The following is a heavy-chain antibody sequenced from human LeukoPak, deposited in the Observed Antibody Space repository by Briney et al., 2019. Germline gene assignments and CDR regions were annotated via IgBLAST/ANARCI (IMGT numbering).Heavy chain of an antibody. D-gene: IGHD3-10*01. J-gene: IGHJ4*02. CDR1: GGSISSYY. CDR2: IYYSGST. Sequence: SETLSLTCTVSGGSISSYYWSWIRQPPGKGLEWIGYIYYSGSTNYNPSLKSRVTISVDTSKNQFSLKLSSVTAADTAVYYCARDLRMYYYGSGSYFDYWGQGTLVTVSS. CDR3: ARDLRMYYYGSGSYFDY. V-gene: IGHV4-59*01.